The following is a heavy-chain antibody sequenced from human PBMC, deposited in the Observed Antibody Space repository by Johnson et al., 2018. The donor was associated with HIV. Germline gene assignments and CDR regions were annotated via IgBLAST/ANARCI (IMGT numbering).Heavy chain of an antibody. Sequence: QMLLVESGGGVVQPGRSLRLSCAASGFTFSSYGMHWVRQAPGKGLEWVAVISYDGSNKYYPDSVKGRFAISRDNSKNTLYLQMNSLRAEDTAVYYCARDPNLLQCGGDCSNAFDIWGQGTMVTVSS. CDR3: ARDPNLLQCGGDCSNAFDI. CDR1: GFTFSSYG. D-gene: IGHD2-21*02. V-gene: IGHV3-30*03. J-gene: IGHJ3*02. CDR2: ISYDGSNK.